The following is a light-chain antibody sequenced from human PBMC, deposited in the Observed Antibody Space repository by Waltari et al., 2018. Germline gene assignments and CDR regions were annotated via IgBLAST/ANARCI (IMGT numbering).Light chain of an antibody. CDR1: DSNIGNYT. V-gene: IGLV1-51*01. Sequence: QSVLTQPPSVSAAPGQTVTISCSGSDSNIGNYTVDWYQHPPGTAPKLLIYDSDSRPSGIPARFPGSKSGTSATLGITGLQTGDEADYYCGVWDRSLSAGLFGGGTKLTVL. CDR2: DSD. J-gene: IGLJ2*01. CDR3: GVWDRSLSAGL.